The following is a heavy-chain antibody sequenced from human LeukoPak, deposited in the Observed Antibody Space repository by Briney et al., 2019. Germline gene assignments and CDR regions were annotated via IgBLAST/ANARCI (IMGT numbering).Heavy chain of an antibody. J-gene: IGHJ6*03. Sequence: PSETLSLTCTVSGGSISSYYWSWIRQPPGKGLEWIGYIYYSGSTNYNPSLKSRVTISVDTSKNQFSLKLSSVTAADTAVYYCAGRPYYYYYMDVWGKGTTVTVSS. CDR1: GGSISSYY. CDR3: AGRPYYYYYMDV. V-gene: IGHV4-59*01. CDR2: IYYSGST.